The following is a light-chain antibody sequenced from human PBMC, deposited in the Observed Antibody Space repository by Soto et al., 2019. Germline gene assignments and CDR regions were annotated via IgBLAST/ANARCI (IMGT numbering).Light chain of an antibody. CDR2: DAS. J-gene: IGKJ5*01. V-gene: IGKV3-11*01. CDR3: QQRLNWPPIT. Sequence: EIVMTQSPGTLSLSPGERATLSCRASQSVDRFLAWYQQKPGQAPRLLIYDASNRATGIPARFSGSGSGTDFTLTISSQVSEDFAVYDCQQRLNWPPITFGQGTRLEIK. CDR1: QSVDRF.